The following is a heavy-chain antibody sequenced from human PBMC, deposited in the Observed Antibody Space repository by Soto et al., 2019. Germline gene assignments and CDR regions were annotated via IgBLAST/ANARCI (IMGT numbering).Heavy chain of an antibody. CDR2: IYPGDSDT. D-gene: IGHD2-2*01. CDR3: ARVYYCSSSSCSKGNYLDS. CDR1: GYSFTSHG. V-gene: IGHV5-51*01. J-gene: IGHJ4*02. Sequence: LGESLKICCTGSGYSFTSHGSGWVRQMPGKGLEWMGIIYPGDSDTRYRPSFQGQVTISADKSIRTAYLQWSSLKASDTAMYYCARVYYCSSSSCSKGNYLDSWGQGTLVTVSS.